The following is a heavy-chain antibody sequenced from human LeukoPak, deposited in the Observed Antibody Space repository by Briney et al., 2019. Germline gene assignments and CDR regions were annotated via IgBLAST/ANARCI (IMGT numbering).Heavy chain of an antibody. CDR3: ARDSRPIFEWQQLGGDY. CDR2: INPNSGGT. Sequence: ASVKVSCKASGYTFTSYDINWVRQATGQGLEWMGWINPNSGGTNYAQKFQGRVTMTRDTSISTAYMELSRLTSDDTAVYYCARDSRPIFEWQQLGGDYWGQGTLVTVSS. J-gene: IGHJ4*02. CDR1: GYTFTSYD. D-gene: IGHD6-13*01. V-gene: IGHV1-2*02.